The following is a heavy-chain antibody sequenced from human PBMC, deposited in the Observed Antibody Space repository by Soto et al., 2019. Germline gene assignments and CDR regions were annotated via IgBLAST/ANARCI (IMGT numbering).Heavy chain of an antibody. CDR1: GGTFRSYA. V-gene: IGHV1-69*12. Sequence: QVQLVQSGAEVKKPGSSVKVSCKASGGTFRSYAISWVRQAPGHGLEGMGGIIPIFGTADYAQKFQCTVTSTADESPSTAYGELSSARSADPAVYYCAKTPENYYYGMDVWGQGTTVTVSS. J-gene: IGHJ6*02. CDR3: AKTPENYYYGMDV. CDR2: IIPIFGTA.